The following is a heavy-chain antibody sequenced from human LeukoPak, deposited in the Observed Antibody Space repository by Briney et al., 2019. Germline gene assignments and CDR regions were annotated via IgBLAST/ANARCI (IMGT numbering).Heavy chain of an antibody. V-gene: IGHV1-2*02. D-gene: IGHD3-22*01. CDR1: GYTFTDYY. CDR2: INPNSGGT. Sequence: ASVKVSCKASGYTFTDYYMHWVRQAPGQGLEWMGWINPNSGGTSYAQKFQGRVTMTRDTSITTAYMELSRLRSDDAAVYYCYSSDDAFDIWGQGTMVTVSS. CDR3: YSSDDAFDI. J-gene: IGHJ3*02.